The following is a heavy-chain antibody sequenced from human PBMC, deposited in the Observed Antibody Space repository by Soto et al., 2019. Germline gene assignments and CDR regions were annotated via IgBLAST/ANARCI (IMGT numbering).Heavy chain of an antibody. D-gene: IGHD6-19*01. CDR3: VRGEGGWETY. V-gene: IGHV3-74*01. CDR1: GFTFSSYW. Sequence: PVGSLRLSCAASGFTFSSYWMHWVRQAPGKGLVWVSRINSDGSSTTYADSVKGRFTISRDNAKNTLYLQMNSLRAEDTAVYYCVRGEGGWETYWGQGTLVTVSS. CDR2: INSDGSST. J-gene: IGHJ4*02.